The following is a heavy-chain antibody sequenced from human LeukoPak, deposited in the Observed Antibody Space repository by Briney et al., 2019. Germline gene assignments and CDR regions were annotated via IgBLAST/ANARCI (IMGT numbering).Heavy chain of an antibody. J-gene: IGHJ4*02. V-gene: IGHV3-30*18. Sequence: PGGSLRLSCAASGFTFSSYGMHWVRQAPGKGLEWVAVISYDGSNKYYADSVKGRFTISRDNSKNTLYLQMNSLRAEDTAVYYCAKDQAAFRGAIPVDYWGQGTLVTVSS. CDR2: ISYDGSNK. CDR1: GFTFSSYG. CDR3: AKDQAAFRGAIPVDY. D-gene: IGHD3-10*01.